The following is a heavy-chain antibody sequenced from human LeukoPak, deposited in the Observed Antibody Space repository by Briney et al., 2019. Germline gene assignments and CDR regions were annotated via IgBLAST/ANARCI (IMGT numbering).Heavy chain of an antibody. CDR3: ARDRMDTGTYFDY. D-gene: IGHD5-18*01. CDR2: ISTYNGNT. CDR1: GYTFTTYG. V-gene: IGHV1-18*01. Sequence: ASVKVSCKSSGYTFTTYGITWVRQAPRQGLEWMGWISTYNGNTNYAQKLQGRVTMTTDTTTSTAYMELRSLRSDDTGMYYCARDRMDTGTYFDYWGQGTLVTVSS. J-gene: IGHJ4*02.